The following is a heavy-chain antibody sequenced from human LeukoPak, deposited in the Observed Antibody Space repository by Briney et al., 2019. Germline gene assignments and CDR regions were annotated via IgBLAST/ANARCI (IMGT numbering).Heavy chain of an antibody. J-gene: IGHJ4*02. CDR3: ARELGGSDY. CDR2: IYYSGST. D-gene: IGHD3-16*01. Sequence: SETLSLTCTVSGGSISSSSYYWGWIRQPPGKGLEWIGSIYYSGSTYYNPSLKSRVTISVDTSKNQFSLKLSSVTAADTAVYYCARELGGSDYWGQGTLVTVSS. V-gene: IGHV4-39*07. CDR1: GGSISSSSYY.